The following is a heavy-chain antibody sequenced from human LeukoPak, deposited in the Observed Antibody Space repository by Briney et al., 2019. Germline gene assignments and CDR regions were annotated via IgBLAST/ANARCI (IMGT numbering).Heavy chain of an antibody. J-gene: IGHJ5*02. CDR3: ARGGYFYGSGSYYNEYNWFDP. CDR1: GGSFSGYY. Sequence: SETLSLTCAVYGGSFSGYYWSWIRQPPGKGLEWIGEINHSGSTNYNPSLKSRVTISVDTSKNQFSLELSSVTAADTAVYYCARGGYFYGSGSYYNEYNWFDPWGQGTLVTVSS. D-gene: IGHD3-10*01. CDR2: INHSGST. V-gene: IGHV4-34*01.